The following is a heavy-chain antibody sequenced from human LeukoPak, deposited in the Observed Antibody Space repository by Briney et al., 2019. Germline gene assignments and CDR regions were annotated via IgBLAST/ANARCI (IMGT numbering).Heavy chain of an antibody. CDR1: GFTVSSNY. D-gene: IGHD3-3*01. CDR2: IYSGGST. J-gene: IGHJ4*02. V-gene: IGHV3-53*01. Sequence: GGSLRLSCAASGFTVSSNYMSWARQAPGKGLEWVSVIYSGGSTYYADSVKGRFTISRDNSKNTLYLQMNSLRAEDTAVYYCARGGRPGDFWSGYYSLWGQGTLVTVSS. CDR3: ARGGRPGDFWSGYYSL.